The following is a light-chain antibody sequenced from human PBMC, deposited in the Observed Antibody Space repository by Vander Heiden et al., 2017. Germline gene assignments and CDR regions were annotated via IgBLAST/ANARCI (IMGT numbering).Light chain of an antibody. J-gene: IGLJ2*01. V-gene: IGLV8-61*01. Sequence: QTVVTQAPSFSVSPGGTATLTCGLSSGSVSDSNYPTWYQQTPGQAPRTLIFSTNTRSSGVPDRFSGSILGNKAALTITGAQADDEATYYCVLYVGSGISVFGGGTKLTVL. CDR1: SGSVSDSNY. CDR3: VLYVGSGISV. CDR2: STN.